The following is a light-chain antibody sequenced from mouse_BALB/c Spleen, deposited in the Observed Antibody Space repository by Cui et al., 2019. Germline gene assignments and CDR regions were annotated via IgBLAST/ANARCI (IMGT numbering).Light chain of an antibody. J-gene: IGKJ5*01. CDR1: QSVSND. CDR3: QQDYSSPPLT. V-gene: IGKV6-32*01. Sequence: SIVMTQTPKFPLVSAGDRVTITCKASQSVSNDVAWYQQKPGQSPKLLIYYASNRYTGVPDRFTGSGYGTDFTFTISTVQAEDLAVYFCQQDYSSPPLTFGAGTKLELK. CDR2: YAS.